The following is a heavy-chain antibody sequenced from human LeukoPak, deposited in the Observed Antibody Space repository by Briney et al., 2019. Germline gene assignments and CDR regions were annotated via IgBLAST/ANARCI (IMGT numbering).Heavy chain of an antibody. CDR3: STGIRLHEYTEGNWFAP. J-gene: IGHJ5*02. CDR2: IKSKSDGGTT. CDR1: GFIFSNAW. V-gene: IGHV3-15*01. D-gene: IGHD1-1*01. Sequence: GGSLRLSCVASGFIFSNAWMNWVRQAPGKGLEWVGRIKSKSDGGTTDYAAPVKGRFTISRDDSKNTLYLQLNSLKTEDTGIYYCSTGIRLHEYTEGNWFAPWGQGTLIAVSS.